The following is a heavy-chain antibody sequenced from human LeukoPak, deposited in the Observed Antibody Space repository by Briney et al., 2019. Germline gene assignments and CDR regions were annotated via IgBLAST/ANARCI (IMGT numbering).Heavy chain of an antibody. CDR3: ARGLASCGMDV. CDR1: GGSISSSSYY. D-gene: IGHD2-2*01. V-gene: IGHV4-39*07. J-gene: IGHJ6*02. Sequence: PSETLSLTCTVSGGSISSSSYYWGWIRQPPGKGLEWIGSISYSGSTYYNPSLKSRVTISVDTSKNQFSLKLSSVTAADTAVYYCARGLASCGMDVWGQGTTVTVSS. CDR2: ISYSGST.